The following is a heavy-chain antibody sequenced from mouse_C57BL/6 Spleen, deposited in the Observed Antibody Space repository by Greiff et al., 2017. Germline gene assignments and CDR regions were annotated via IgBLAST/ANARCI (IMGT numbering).Heavy chain of an antibody. J-gene: IGHJ4*01. CDR3: ANLYGSGTSAFDY. Sequence: QVQLQQSGAELMKPGASVKLSCKATGYTFTSYWIEWVKQRPGQGLEWIGEILPGSGSTNYNEKFKGQATFTADKSSNTAYMQLSNLTTEDSANSACANLYGSGTSAFDYWGQGTSVTVSS. CDR2: ILPGSGST. CDR1: GYTFTSYW. D-gene: IGHD1-1*01. V-gene: IGHV1-9*01.